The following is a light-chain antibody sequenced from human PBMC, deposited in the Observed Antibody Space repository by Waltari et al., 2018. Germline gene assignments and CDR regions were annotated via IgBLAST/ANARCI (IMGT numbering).Light chain of an antibody. CDR3: CSYAGSYTFWV. V-gene: IGLV2-11*01. J-gene: IGLJ3*02. Sequence: QSALTHPPSVTGSPGQSVHISCTGTRSDVGGYNYVSWYQQHPVKAPKLMIYDVSKLPSGVPYRFSGSKSGNTASLTISGLQAEDEADYYCCSYAGSYTFWVFGGGTKLTVL. CDR2: DVS. CDR1: RSDVGGYNY.